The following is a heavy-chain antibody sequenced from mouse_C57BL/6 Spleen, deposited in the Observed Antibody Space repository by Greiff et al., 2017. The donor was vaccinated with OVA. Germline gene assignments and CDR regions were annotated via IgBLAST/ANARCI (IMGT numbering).Heavy chain of an antibody. J-gene: IGHJ4*01. Sequence: VQLQQSGPGLVQPSQSLSITCTVSGFSLTSYGVHWVRQSPGKGLEWLGVIWSGGSTDYNAAFISRLSISKDNSKSQVFFKMNSLQADDTARYYGASPKRTGGDYYAMDYWGQGTSVTVSS. D-gene: IGHD4-1*01. CDR1: GFSLTSYG. CDR3: ASPKRTGGDYYAMDY. V-gene: IGHV2-2*01. CDR2: IWSGGST.